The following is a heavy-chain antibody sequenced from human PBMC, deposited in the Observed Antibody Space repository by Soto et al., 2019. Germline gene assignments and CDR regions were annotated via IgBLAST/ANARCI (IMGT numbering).Heavy chain of an antibody. D-gene: IGHD3-16*01. Sequence: SETLSLTCTVSGGSISSDYWSWIRQPPGKGLEWIAYIYNSGSTNYNPSLKSRVTISVDTSKNQFSLNLRSVTAADTAVYYCATSGYDEYFQHWGQGTLVTVSS. CDR3: ATSGYDEYFQH. V-gene: IGHV4-59*01. J-gene: IGHJ1*01. CDR1: GGSISSDY. CDR2: IYNSGST.